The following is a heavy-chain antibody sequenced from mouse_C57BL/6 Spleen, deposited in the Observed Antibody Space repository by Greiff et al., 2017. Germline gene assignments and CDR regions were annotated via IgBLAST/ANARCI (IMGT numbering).Heavy chain of an antibody. J-gene: IGHJ1*03. Sequence: EVKLVESGGGLVKPGGSLKLSCAASGFTFSSYAMSWVRQTPEKRLEWVATISDGGSYTYYPDNVKGRFTISRDNAKNNLYLQMSHLKSEDTAMYYCARDLGYYGSSYWYFDVWGTGTTVTVAS. V-gene: IGHV5-4*01. CDR2: ISDGGSYT. D-gene: IGHD1-1*01. CDR3: ARDLGYYGSSYWYFDV. CDR1: GFTFSSYA.